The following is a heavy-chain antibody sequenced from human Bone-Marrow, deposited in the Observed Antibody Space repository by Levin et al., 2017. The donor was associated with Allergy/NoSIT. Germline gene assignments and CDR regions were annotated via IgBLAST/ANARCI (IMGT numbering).Heavy chain of an antibody. J-gene: IGHJ4*02. Sequence: PSETLSLTCSVSGASITSPDYYWTWVRQPPGKGLEWIGYIFYTGTTHYNPSLKSRVTISVDTSKKQFSLKLNSVAAADTAVYYCVRGASFTDSDRRLDYWGQGTLVTVSS. CDR3: VRGASFTDSDRRLDY. CDR1: GASITSPDYY. V-gene: IGHV4-30-4*01. D-gene: IGHD2-21*02. CDR2: IFYTGTT.